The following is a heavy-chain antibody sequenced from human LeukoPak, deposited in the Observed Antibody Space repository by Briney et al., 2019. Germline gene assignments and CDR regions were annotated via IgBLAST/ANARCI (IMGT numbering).Heavy chain of an antibody. J-gene: IGHJ4*02. CDR1: GGSISSGSYY. D-gene: IGHD2-15*01. Sequence: SETLSLTCTVSGGSISSGSYYWSWIRQPAGKGLEWIGRIYTSGSTNYNPSLKSRVTISVDTSKNQFSLKLSSVTAADTAVYYCAREGWYLDYWGQGTLVTVSS. CDR2: IYTSGST. CDR3: AREGWYLDY. V-gene: IGHV4-61*02.